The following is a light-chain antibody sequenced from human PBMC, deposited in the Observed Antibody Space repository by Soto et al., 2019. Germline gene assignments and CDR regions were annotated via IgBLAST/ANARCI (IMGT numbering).Light chain of an antibody. CDR3: QQANSFPIP. V-gene: IGKV1D-12*01. J-gene: IGKJ5*01. Sequence: DIQMPQSPSSVYASVGDRVTITCRAIQEISSWLAWYQQKPGKAPKLLLYTASSLQSGVPSRFSCSGSGTDFTRTIRSLQPDDFATYCCQQANSFPIPFGQGTRLEIQ. CDR2: TAS. CDR1: QEISSW.